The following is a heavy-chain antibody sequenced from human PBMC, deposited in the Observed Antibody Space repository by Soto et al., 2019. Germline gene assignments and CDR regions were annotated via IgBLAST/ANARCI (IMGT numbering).Heavy chain of an antibody. CDR2: IHNSGST. V-gene: IGHV4-59*01. J-gene: IGHJ4*02. D-gene: IGHD6-13*01. CDR3: ARAGGFRTAAADFDY. CDR1: GGSISIDY. Sequence: QVQLQESGPGLVKPSETLSLTCTVSGGSISIDYWTWIRQPPGKGLEWIGYIHNSGSTSYNPSLKSRATISMDTSKNQFSLKLTSVTAADTAVYYCARAGGFRTAAADFDYWGQGILVTVSS.